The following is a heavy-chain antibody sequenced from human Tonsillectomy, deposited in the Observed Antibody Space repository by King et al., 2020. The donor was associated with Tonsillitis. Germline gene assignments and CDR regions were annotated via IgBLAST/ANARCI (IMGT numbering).Heavy chain of an antibody. CDR2: ISYDGVNK. V-gene: IGHV3-30*05. J-gene: IGHJ4*02. CDR3: ARERRAYYYGSGTYFQAFDY. D-gene: IGHD3-10*01. Sequence: QLVQSGGGVVQPGRSLRLSCAASGFSFSNYGMHWVRQAPGKGLEWVALISYDGVNKYYADSVKGRFTISRDNSKNTLYLQVNSLRAEETAVYYCARERRAYYYGSGTYFQAFDYWGQGTLVTVSS. CDR1: GFSFSNYG.